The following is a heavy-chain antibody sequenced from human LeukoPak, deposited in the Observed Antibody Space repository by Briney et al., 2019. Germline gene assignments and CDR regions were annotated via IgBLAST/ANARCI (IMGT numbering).Heavy chain of an antibody. Sequence: ASVKVSCKASGGTFSSYAISWVRQAPGQGLEWMGWISAYNGNTNYAQKLQGRVAMTTDTSTSTAYMELRSLRSDDTAVYYCARDPTTPYYYDSSGYTLLFDYWGQGTLVTVSS. J-gene: IGHJ4*02. D-gene: IGHD3-22*01. CDR3: ARDPTTPYYYDSSGYTLLFDY. CDR1: GGTFSSYA. CDR2: ISAYNGNT. V-gene: IGHV1-18*01.